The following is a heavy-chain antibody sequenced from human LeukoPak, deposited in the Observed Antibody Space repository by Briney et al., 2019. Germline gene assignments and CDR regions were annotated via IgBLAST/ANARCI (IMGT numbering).Heavy chain of an antibody. CDR3: ASSGTARIVYAFDI. Sequence: PSETLSLTCTVSGGSISSGGYYWSWIRQHPGKGLEWIGYIYYSGSTYYNPSLKSRVTISVDTSKNQFSLKLSSVTAADTAVYYCASSGTARIVYAFDIWGQGTMVTVSS. D-gene: IGHD5-18*01. V-gene: IGHV4-31*03. CDR2: IYYSGST. CDR1: GGSISSGGYY. J-gene: IGHJ3*02.